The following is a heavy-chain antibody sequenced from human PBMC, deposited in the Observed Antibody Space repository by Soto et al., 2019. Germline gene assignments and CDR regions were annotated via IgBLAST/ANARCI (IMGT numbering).Heavy chain of an antibody. J-gene: IGHJ4*02. CDR3: ARHVAGYSSGLDY. CDR2: IYYSGNT. Sequence: QLQLQESGPGLVKPSETLSLTCTVSGGSISSSSYYWGWIRQPPGKGLEWIGSIYYSGNTYYNPSPKSRVTISVDTSKNQFSLKLSSVTAADTAVYYCARHVAGYSSGLDYWGQGTLVTVSS. V-gene: IGHV4-39*01. CDR1: GGSISSSSYY. D-gene: IGHD6-19*01.